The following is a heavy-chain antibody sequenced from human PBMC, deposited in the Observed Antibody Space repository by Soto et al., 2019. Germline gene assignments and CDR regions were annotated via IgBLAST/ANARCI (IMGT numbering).Heavy chain of an antibody. J-gene: IGHJ4*02. Sequence: SETLSLTCAVYGGSFSGYYWSWIRQPPGKGLEWIGEINHSGSTNYNPSLKSRVTISVDTSKNQFSLKLSSVTAADTAVYYCARVRCCYRFYYFDYWGQGTLVTVSS. CDR3: ARVRCCYRFYYFDY. CDR2: INHSGST. D-gene: IGHD3-16*02. V-gene: IGHV4-34*01. CDR1: GGSFSGYY.